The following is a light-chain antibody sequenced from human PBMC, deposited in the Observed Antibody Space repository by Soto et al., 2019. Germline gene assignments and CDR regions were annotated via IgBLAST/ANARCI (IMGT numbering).Light chain of an antibody. J-gene: IGLJ3*02. V-gene: IGLV1-47*01. CDR3: AAWDNSLRWV. Sequence: QSVLTQPPSASGAPGQTVTISCSGSSSNIGSNFVYWYQQVPGTAPKLLIYRTDQRPSGGPDRFSGSKPGASAYLAISGLRSDDEAGYYCAAWDNSLRWVFGGGTKLTVL. CDR1: SSNIGSNF. CDR2: RTD.